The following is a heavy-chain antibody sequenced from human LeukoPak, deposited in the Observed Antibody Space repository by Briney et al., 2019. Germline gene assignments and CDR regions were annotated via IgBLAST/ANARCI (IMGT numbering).Heavy chain of an antibody. CDR2: IYASGSS. D-gene: IGHD1-26*01. CDR3: AREGGSSRSLEN. CDR1: GGSISSSY. V-gene: IGHV4-4*07. J-gene: IGHJ4*02. Sequence: SETLSLTCNVSGGSISSSYWSWIRQPAGKGLEWIGRIYASGSSNYNPSLKSRVTMLVDTSKNQFSLNLSSVTAADTAVYYCAREGGSSRSLENWGQGTLVTVSS.